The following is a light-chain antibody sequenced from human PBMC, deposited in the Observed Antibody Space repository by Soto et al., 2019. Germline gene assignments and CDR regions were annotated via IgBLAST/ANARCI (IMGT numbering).Light chain of an antibody. V-gene: IGKV1-39*01. J-gene: IGKJ5*01. CDR3: QQYDSFSVT. Sequence: DIQMTQSPSSLSASVGDRVTITCRASQSISSYLNWYQQKPGKAPKLLIYAASSLQSGVPSRFSGSGSGTEFRLTISTMQPDDFATYYCQQYDSFSVTFGQGTRLEIK. CDR1: QSISSY. CDR2: AAS.